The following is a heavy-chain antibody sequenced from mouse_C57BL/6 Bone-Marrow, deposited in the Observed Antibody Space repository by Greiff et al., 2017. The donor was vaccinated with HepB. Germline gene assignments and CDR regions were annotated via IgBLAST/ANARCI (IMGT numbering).Heavy chain of an antibody. D-gene: IGHD1-1*01. J-gene: IGHJ3*01. V-gene: IGHV3-6*01. CDR1: GYSITSGYY. Sequence: EVQLQQSGPGLVKPSQSLSLTCSVTGYSITSGYYWNWIRQFPGNKLEWMGYISYDGSNNYNPSLKNRISITRDTSKNQFFLKLNSVTTEDTATYYCARQVLYYYGSSPAWFAYWGQGTLVTVSA. CDR3: ARQVLYYYGSSPAWFAY. CDR2: ISYDGSN.